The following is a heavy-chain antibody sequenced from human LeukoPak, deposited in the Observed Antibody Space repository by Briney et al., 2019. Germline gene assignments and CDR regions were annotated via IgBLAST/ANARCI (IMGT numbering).Heavy chain of an antibody. V-gene: IGHV3-7*04. CDR2: IKQDGREK. CDR3: ARHSSSWEFDQ. CDR1: GFTFRSFW. J-gene: IGHJ4*02. D-gene: IGHD6-13*01. Sequence: GGSLRLSCAASGFTFRSFWMSWVRQAPGKGLEWVANIKQDGREKYYVDSAKGRFTISRDNAKNSLYLQTNSLRAEDTAAYYCARHSSSWEFDQWGQGTLVIVSS.